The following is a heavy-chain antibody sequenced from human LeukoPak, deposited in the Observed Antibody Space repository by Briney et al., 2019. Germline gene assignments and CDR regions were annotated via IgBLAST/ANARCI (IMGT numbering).Heavy chain of an antibody. CDR1: GYSFINYY. V-gene: IGHV5-51*01. J-gene: IGHJ4*01. Sequence: GESLKIPCXSSGYSFINYYIGWVRHVPGKGLEWMGVIYPGGSDTTYSPSFRGQVVFSADRSTSTVYLQLTSLQASDTAIYYCARQYSSGWFRHFDYWGQGTLITVSS. CDR3: ARQYSSGWFRHFDY. CDR2: IYPGGSDT. D-gene: IGHD3-22*01.